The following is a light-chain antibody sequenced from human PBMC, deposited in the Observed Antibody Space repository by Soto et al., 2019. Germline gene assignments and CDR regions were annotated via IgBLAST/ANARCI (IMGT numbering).Light chain of an antibody. CDR1: SSVVGVHNH. J-gene: IGLJ2*01. V-gene: IGLV2-14*01. Sequence: QSALTQPASVSGSPGHSITFSFTGTSSVVGVHNHVYWYQQHPGKAPKLIIYDVINRPSGVSNRFSGSKSGNTASLTISGLQAEDAADYYCSSYRNIGVFGGGTKLTVL. CDR3: SSYRNIGV. CDR2: DVI.